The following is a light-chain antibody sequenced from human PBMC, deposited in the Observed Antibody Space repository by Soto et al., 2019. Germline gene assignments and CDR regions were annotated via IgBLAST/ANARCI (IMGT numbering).Light chain of an antibody. V-gene: IGLV2-14*01. CDR1: SSDVGGYNY. CDR3: TSYTSSFTHL. J-gene: IGLJ1*01. CDR2: EVS. Sequence: QSALTQPASVSGSPGQSITISCTGTSSDVGGYNYVSWYQQHPGKAHKLMIFEVSNRPSGVSNRFSGSKSGNTASLTISGLQTEDEADYYCTSYTSSFTHLFGTGTKLTVL.